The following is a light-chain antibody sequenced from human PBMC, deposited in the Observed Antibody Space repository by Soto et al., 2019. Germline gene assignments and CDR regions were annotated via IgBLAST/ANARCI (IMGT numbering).Light chain of an antibody. CDR2: GAS. V-gene: IGKV3-20*01. Sequence: EIVLTQSPGTLSLSPGERATLSCRASQSVRSNELAWYQQKPGQAPRLLIYGASSRATAVPDRVSGSGSETDFTLTISRLEPDDFAVYYCQQYGSSPLTFGGGTKVEFK. CDR3: QQYGSSPLT. J-gene: IGKJ4*01. CDR1: QSVRSNE.